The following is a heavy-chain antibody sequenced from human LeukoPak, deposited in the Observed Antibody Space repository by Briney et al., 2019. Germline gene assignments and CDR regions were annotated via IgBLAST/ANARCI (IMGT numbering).Heavy chain of an antibody. J-gene: IGHJ4*02. Sequence: SVKVSCKASGYTFTSYYMHWVRQAPGQGLEWMGGIIPIFGTANYAQKFQGRVTITADESTSTAYMELSSLRSEDTAVYYCAAVAGPTDFGGFDYWGQGTLVTVSS. CDR2: IIPIFGTA. CDR1: GYTFTSYY. D-gene: IGHD6-19*01. CDR3: AAVAGPTDFGGFDY. V-gene: IGHV1-69*13.